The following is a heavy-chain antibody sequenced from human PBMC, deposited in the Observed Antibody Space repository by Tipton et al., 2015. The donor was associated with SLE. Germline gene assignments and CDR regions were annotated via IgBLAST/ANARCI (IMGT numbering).Heavy chain of an antibody. Sequence: TLSLTCAVYGGSINTHIYYWGWIRQPPGKGLEWIGEINHRGSSNYNPSLKSRVTISVDTSKNQFSLKLSSVTAADTAVYYCARVGVWGSYRYFDYWGQGTLVTVSS. CDR2: INHRGSS. CDR3: ARVGVWGSYRYFDY. D-gene: IGHD3-16*02. CDR1: GGSINTHIYY. J-gene: IGHJ4*02. V-gene: IGHV4-34*01.